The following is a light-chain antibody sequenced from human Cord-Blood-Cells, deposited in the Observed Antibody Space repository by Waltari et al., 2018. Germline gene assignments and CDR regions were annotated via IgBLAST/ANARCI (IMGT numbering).Light chain of an antibody. CDR3: QQYKSYSPYT. CDR2: DAS. J-gene: IGKJ2*01. V-gene: IGKV1-5*01. Sequence: DIQMTQSPSTLSASVGDRVTITCRDSQSISSWLAWYQQKPGKAPKLLIYDASSLESGVPSRFSGSGSGTEFTLTISSLQPDDFATYYCQQYKSYSPYTFGQGTKLEIK. CDR1: QSISSW.